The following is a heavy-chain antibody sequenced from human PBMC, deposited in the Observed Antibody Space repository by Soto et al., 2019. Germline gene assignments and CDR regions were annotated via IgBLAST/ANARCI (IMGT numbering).Heavy chain of an antibody. CDR3: ARVYGSGSPMYGMDV. CDR1: GGTFSSYA. CDR2: IIPIFGTA. D-gene: IGHD3-10*01. Sequence: ASVKVSCKASGGTFSSYAISWVRQAPGQGLEWMGGIIPIFGTANYAQKFQGRVTITADKSTSTAYMELSSLRSEDTAVYYCARVYGSGSPMYGMDVRGQGTTVTVSS. V-gene: IGHV1-69*06. J-gene: IGHJ6*02.